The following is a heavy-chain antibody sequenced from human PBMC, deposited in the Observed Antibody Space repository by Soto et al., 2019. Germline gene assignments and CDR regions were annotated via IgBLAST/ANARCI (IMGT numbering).Heavy chain of an antibody. CDR3: ARGPHVSRGFWSGYEGGYYYYGMDV. CDR1: GGSFSGYY. V-gene: IGHV4-34*01. Sequence: SETLSLTCAVYGGSFSGYYWGWIRQPPGKXLEWIGEINHSGSTNYNPSLKSRVTISVDTSKNQFSLKLSSVTAADTAVYYCARGPHVSRGFWSGYEGGYYYYGMDVWGQGTTVTVSS. D-gene: IGHD3-3*01. CDR2: INHSGST. J-gene: IGHJ6*02.